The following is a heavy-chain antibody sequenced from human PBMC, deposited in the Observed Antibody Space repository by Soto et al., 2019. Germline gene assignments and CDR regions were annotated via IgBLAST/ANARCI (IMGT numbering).Heavy chain of an antibody. V-gene: IGHV3-48*01. D-gene: IGHD3-16*02. J-gene: IGHJ6*02. Sequence: DVQLVQSGGGLVQPGGSLRLSCAASGFNFISYSMNWVRQTPGKGLEWVSYISTSSGTIYYAESVKGRFTISRDNAKNSLYLQMNSLRAEDTAVYYCARSLSYYYGMDVWGQGTTVTVSS. CDR3: ARSLSYYYGMDV. CDR2: ISTSSGTI. CDR1: GFNFISYS.